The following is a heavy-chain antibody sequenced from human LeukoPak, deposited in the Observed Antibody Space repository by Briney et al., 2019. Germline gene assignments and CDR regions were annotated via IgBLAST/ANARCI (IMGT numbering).Heavy chain of an antibody. CDR3: ARGGFNMVRGVIIPSNSYFYYMDI. CDR1: GFTFSAYS. CDR2: ITSGDCV. V-gene: IGHV3-69-1*01. Sequence: GGPLRLSCAASGFTFSAYSMNWVRQAPGKGLEWVSSITSGDCVYFADSLKGRFTISRDNAKSSLYLQMNSLRADDTAVYYCARGGFNMVRGVIIPSNSYFYYMDIWGKGTTVTASS. J-gene: IGHJ6*03. D-gene: IGHD3-10*01.